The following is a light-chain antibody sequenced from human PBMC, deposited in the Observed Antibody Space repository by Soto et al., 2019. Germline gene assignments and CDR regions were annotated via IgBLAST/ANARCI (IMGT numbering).Light chain of an antibody. Sequence: QSVLTQTPSVSAAPRQRGTISCSGSSSNIGNNGVSWYQQLPGKAPKLLIYYDDLLPSGVSDRFSGSKSGTSASLAIGGLQSEDEADYYCAAWDDSLNGLVFGGGTKVTVL. J-gene: IGLJ3*02. CDR2: YDD. CDR1: SSNIGNNG. V-gene: IGLV1-36*01. CDR3: AAWDDSLNGLV.